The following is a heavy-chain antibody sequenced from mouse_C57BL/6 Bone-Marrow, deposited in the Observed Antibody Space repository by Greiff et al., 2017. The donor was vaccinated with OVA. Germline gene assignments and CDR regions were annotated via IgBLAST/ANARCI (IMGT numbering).Heavy chain of an antibody. J-gene: IGHJ3*01. CDR3: ARWSLRGFAY. V-gene: IGHV1-81*01. CDR1: GYTFISYG. Sequence: QVQLQQSGAELARPGASVKLSCKASGYTFISYGISWVKQRTGQGLEWIGEIYPRSGNTYYNEKFKGKATLTADKSSSTAYMELRSLTSEDSAVYFCARWSLRGFAYWGQGTLVTVSA. CDR2: IYPRSGNT. D-gene: IGHD2-1*01.